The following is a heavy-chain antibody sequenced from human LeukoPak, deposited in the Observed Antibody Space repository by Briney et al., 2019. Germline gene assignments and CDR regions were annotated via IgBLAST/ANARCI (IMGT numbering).Heavy chain of an antibody. CDR2: IYYTGST. CDR3: AREGYNWNDVYGMDV. J-gene: IGHJ6*02. V-gene: IGHV4-59*01. CDR1: GGSISSYY. D-gene: IGHD1-20*01. Sequence: PSETLSLTCTVSGGSISSYYWSWIRQSPGKGLEWIGYIYYTGSTNYNPSLKSRVTISVDTSKNQFSLKLSSVTAADTAVYYCAREGYNWNDVYGMDVWGQGTTVTVSS.